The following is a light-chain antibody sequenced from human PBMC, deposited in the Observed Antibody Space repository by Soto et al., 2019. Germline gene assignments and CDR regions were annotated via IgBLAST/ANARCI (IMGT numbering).Light chain of an antibody. CDR3: QQYGSSPSIT. CDR2: GAS. J-gene: IGKJ5*01. V-gene: IGKV3-20*01. CDR1: QSVSFNY. Sequence: EIVLTQSPGTLSLSPGERATLSCRASQSVSFNYLAWYRQRPGQAPSLLIYGASSRATGIPDRFSGSGSGTDFSLTISRLEPEDFAVYYCQQYGSSPSITFGQGTRLDIK.